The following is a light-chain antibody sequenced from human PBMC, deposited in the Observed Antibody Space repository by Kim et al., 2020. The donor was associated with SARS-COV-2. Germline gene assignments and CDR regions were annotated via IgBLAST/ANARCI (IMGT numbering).Light chain of an antibody. CDR2: GVS. CDR1: QSVRSNF. V-gene: IGKV3-20*01. Sequence: SPGEGATLSCRASQSVRSNFLAWYQQKPGQAPRLLIYGVSTRATGIPDRFSGSGSGTDFTLTISRLEPEDFAVYYCQQYDNSPKYTFGQGTKLEI. CDR3: QQYDNSPKYT. J-gene: IGKJ2*01.